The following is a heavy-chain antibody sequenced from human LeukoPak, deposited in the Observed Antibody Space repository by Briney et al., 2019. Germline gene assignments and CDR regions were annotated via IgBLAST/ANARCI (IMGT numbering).Heavy chain of an antibody. D-gene: IGHD3-22*01. CDR2: IIPIFGTA. J-gene: IGHJ4*02. V-gene: IGHV1-69*05. CDR1: GGTFSSYA. Sequence: SVKVSCKASGGTFSSYAISWVRQAPGQGLEWMGRIIPIFGTANYAQKFQGRATITTDESTSTAYMELSSLRSEDTAVYYCARGTPPYYYDSSGYGLDYWGQGTLVTVSS. CDR3: ARGTPPYYYDSSGYGLDY.